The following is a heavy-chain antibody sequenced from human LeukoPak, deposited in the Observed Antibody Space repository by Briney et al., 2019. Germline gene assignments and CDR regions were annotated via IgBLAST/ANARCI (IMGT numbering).Heavy chain of an antibody. V-gene: IGHV4-59*12. Sequence: PSETLSLTCTVSGGSISSYYWSWIRQPPGKGLEWIGYIYYSGSTNYNPSLKSRVTISVDTSKSQFSLKLSSVTAADTAVYYCARESAAGPFDYWGQGTLVTVSS. J-gene: IGHJ4*02. D-gene: IGHD6-13*01. CDR1: GGSISSYY. CDR3: ARESAAGPFDY. CDR2: IYYSGST.